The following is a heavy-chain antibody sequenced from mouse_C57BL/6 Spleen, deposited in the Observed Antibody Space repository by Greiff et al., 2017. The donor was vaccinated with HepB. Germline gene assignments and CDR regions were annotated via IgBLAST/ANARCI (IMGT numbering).Heavy chain of an antibody. V-gene: IGHV1-64*01. J-gene: IGHJ3*01. CDR1: GYTFTSYW. CDR3: AYSSYVDFLAY. D-gene: IGHD1-1*01. Sequence: QVQLQQPGAELVKPGASVKLSCKASGYTFTSYWMHWVKQRPGQGLEWIGMIHPNSGSTNYNEKFKSKATLTVDKSSSTAYMQLSSLTSEDSAVYYCAYSSYVDFLAYWGQGTLVTVSA. CDR2: IHPNSGST.